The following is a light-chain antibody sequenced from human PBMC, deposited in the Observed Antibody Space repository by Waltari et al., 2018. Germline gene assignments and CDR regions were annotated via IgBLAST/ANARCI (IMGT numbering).Light chain of an antibody. Sequence: DIVMTQSPLSLPVTPGEPAYISCRSSQSLLHNNGYNYLDWYLQKPGQSPQLLIYLGSNRASGVPDRFSGSGSGTDFTLKINRVEAEDVGVYYCMQALQTPYTFGQGTKLEI. CDR2: LGS. V-gene: IGKV2-28*01. CDR3: MQALQTPYT. CDR1: QSLLHNNGYNY. J-gene: IGKJ2*01.